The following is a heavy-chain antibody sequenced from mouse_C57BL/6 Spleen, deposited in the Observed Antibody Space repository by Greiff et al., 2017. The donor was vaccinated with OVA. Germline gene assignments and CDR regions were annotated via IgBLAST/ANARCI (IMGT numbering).Heavy chain of an antibody. Sequence: VQLQQSGPELVKPGASVKISCKASGYTFTDYYMNWVKQSHGKSLEWIGDINPNNGGTSYNQKFKDKATLTVDKSSSTAYMELRSLTSEDSAVYYCARNLYYFDYWGQGTTLTVSS. CDR3: ARNLYYFDY. CDR2: INPNNGGT. V-gene: IGHV1-26*01. J-gene: IGHJ2*01. CDR1: GYTFTDYY.